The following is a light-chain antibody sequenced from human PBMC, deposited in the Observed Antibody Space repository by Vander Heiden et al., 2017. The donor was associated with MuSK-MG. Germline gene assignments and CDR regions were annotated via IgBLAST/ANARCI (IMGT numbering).Light chain of an antibody. CDR2: DAS. Sequence: EIVLTQSPATLSLSPGERATLSCRASQSVSSYLAWYQQKPGQAPRLLIYDASNRATGIKARFSGSGYGTDFTLTISSREPEDFAVYYCQQRINGHPMLTFGGGTKVEIK. J-gene: IGKJ4*01. V-gene: IGKV3-11*01. CDR3: QQRINGHPMLT. CDR1: QSVSSY.